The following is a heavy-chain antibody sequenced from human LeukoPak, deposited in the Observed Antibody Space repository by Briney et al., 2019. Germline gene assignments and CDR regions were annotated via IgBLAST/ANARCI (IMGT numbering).Heavy chain of an antibody. CDR2: IIPILGIA. V-gene: IGHV1-69*04. D-gene: IGHD2-15*01. Sequence: GSSVTVSCKASGGTFSSYTISWVRQAPGQGLEWMGRIIPILGIANYAQKFQGRVTITADKSASTAYMELSSLRSEDTAVYYCGRDGSVVVAASWFDPWGQGTLVTVSS. CDR1: GGTFSSYT. J-gene: IGHJ5*02. CDR3: GRDGSVVVAASWFDP.